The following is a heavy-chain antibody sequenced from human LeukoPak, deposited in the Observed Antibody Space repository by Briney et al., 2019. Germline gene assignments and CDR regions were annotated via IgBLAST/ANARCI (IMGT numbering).Heavy chain of an antibody. Sequence: ASVKVSCKASGYTFSSYAISWVRQAPGQGLEWMGWINTNTGNPTYAQGFTGRFVFSLDTSVSTAYLQISSLKAEDTAVYYCARGDYYDSSGYYLTGTGQIDYWGQGTLVTVSS. CDR3: ARGDYYDSSGYYLTGTGQIDY. D-gene: IGHD3-22*01. CDR2: INTNTGNP. J-gene: IGHJ4*02. V-gene: IGHV7-4-1*02. CDR1: GYTFSSYA.